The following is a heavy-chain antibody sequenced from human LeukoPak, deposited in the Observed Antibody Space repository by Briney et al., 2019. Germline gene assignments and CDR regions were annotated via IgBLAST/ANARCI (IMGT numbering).Heavy chain of an antibody. CDR1: GGSISSSSYY. CDR3: ARLEGMATYSDASDI. Sequence: SETLSLTCTVSGGSISSSSYYWGWIRQPPGKGLEWIGSIYYSGSTYYNPSLKSRVTISVDTSKNQFSLKLSSVTAADTAVYYCARLEGMATYSDASDIWGQGTVVTVSS. CDR2: IYYSGST. V-gene: IGHV4-39*01. J-gene: IGHJ3*02. D-gene: IGHD5-24*01.